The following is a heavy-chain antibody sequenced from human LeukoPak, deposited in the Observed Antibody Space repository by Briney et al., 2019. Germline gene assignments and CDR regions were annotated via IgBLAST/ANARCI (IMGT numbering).Heavy chain of an antibody. CDR1: GFTFSSYG. J-gene: IGHJ4*02. Sequence: PGRSLRLSCAASGFTFSSYGMHWVRQAPGKGLEWVAVIWYDGSNKYYADSVKGRFTISRDNSKNTLYLQMDSLRAEDTAVYYCARDPRGSSGSDYWGQGTLVTVSS. CDR3: ARDPRGSSGSDY. V-gene: IGHV3-33*01. CDR2: IWYDGSNK. D-gene: IGHD6-19*01.